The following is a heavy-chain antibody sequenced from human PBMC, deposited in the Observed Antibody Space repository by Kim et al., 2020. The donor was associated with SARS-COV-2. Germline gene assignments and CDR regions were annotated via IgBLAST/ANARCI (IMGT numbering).Heavy chain of an antibody. Sequence: SETLSLTCTVSGGSISSYYWSWIRQPPGKGLEWIGYIYYSGSTNYNPSLKSRVTISVDTSKNQFSLKLSSVTAADTAVYYCARGDYGSGSSLTTLWLLDIWGQGTMVTVSS. V-gene: IGHV4-59*13. D-gene: IGHD3-10*01. CDR1: GGSISSYY. CDR3: ARGDYGSGSSLTTLWLLDI. J-gene: IGHJ3*02. CDR2: IYYSGST.